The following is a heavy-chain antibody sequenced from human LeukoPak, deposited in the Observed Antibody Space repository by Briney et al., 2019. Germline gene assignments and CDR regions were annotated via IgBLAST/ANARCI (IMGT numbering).Heavy chain of an antibody. CDR1: GGSISSYY. CDR2: IYYSGST. V-gene: IGHV4-59*01. J-gene: IGHJ4*02. D-gene: IGHD3-10*01. Sequence: PSETLSLTCTVSGGSISSYYWSWIRQPPGKGLEWIGYIYYSGSTNYNPSLKSRVTISVDTSKNQFSLKLSSVTAADTAVYYYARQRTMAKIDYWGQGTLVTVSS. CDR3: ARQRTMAKIDY.